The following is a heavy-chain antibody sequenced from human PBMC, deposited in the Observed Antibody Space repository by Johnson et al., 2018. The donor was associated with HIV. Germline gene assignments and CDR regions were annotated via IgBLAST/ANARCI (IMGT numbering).Heavy chain of an antibody. D-gene: IGHD5-24*01. Sequence: VQLVESGGGAVRPGGSLRLSCAASGFSFDDYGMSWVRQAPGRGLEWISGINWNGGSTSYADSVKGRFTISRDNAKNTLYLQMNSLRAEDTAVYYCARERWLLEGGFDTFDIWGQGTMVTLSS. V-gene: IGHV3-20*04. CDR2: INWNGGST. CDR1: GFSFDDYG. J-gene: IGHJ3*02. CDR3: ARERWLLEGGFDTFDI.